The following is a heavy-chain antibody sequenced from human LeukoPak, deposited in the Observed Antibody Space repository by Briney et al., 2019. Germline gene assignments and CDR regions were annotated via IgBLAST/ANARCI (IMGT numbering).Heavy chain of an antibody. Sequence: GGSLRLSCAASGFTFSSYAMSWVRQAPGKGLEWVSTISGSGGSTYYADSVKGRFTISRDNSKNTLYLQMNSPRAEDTAVYYCAKGGTVRGFDPWGQGTLVTVSS. CDR3: AKGGTVRGFDP. V-gene: IGHV3-23*01. D-gene: IGHD4-11*01. J-gene: IGHJ5*02. CDR1: GFTFSSYA. CDR2: ISGSGGST.